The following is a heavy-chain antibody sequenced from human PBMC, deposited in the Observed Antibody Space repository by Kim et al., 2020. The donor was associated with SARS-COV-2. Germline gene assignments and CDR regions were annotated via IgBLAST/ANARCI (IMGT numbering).Heavy chain of an antibody. CDR1: GFAFRNFD. Sequence: GGSLRLSCAASGFAFRNFDMGWVRQAPGKGLEWVSTISASGESKFYLDSVKGRFSISRDNSRNSLFLQMNSLRGEDTAMYYCDAADFWGQGTLVTVSS. CDR2: ISASGESK. CDR3: DAADF. J-gene: IGHJ4*02. V-gene: IGHV3-23*01.